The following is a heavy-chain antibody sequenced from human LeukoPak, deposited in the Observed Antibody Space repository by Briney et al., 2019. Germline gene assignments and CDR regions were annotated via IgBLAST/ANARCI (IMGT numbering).Heavy chain of an antibody. J-gene: IGHJ5*02. CDR3: ARHEGAGAAAGGNWFDP. CDR1: GGSISSYY. Sequence: SETLSLTCTVSGGSISSYYWSWIRQPPGKGLEWIGYIYYSGSTNYNPSLKSRVTISVDTSKNQFSLKLSSVTAADTAVYYCARHEGAGAAAGGNWFDPWGQGTLVTVSS. D-gene: IGHD6-13*01. CDR2: IYYSGST. V-gene: IGHV4-59*08.